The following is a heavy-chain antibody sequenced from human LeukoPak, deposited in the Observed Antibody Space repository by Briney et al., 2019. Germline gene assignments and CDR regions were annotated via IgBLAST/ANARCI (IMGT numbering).Heavy chain of an antibody. CDR3: AKYELSSGWPHFDY. J-gene: IGHJ4*02. V-gene: IGHV3-23*01. CDR1: GFTFSSYA. Sequence: PGASLRLSCAASGFTFSSYAMSWVRQAPGKGLEWVPAISGSGGSTYYADSVKGRFTISRDNSKNTLYLQMNSLRAEDTAVYYCAKYELSSGWPHFDYWGQGTPVTVSS. D-gene: IGHD6-19*01. CDR2: ISGSGGST.